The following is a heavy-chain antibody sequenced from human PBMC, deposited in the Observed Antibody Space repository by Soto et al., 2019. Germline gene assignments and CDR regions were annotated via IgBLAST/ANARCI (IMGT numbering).Heavy chain of an antibody. CDR2: INSGNGDT. D-gene: IGHD2-2*01. CDR1: GYSITSFTNYA. CDR3: ARGAAQIAVVPGAMSYYYFYMDV. V-gene: IGHV1-3*04. J-gene: IGHJ6*03. Sequence: QVHLEQSGAEVRKPGASVKVSCKASGYSITSFTNYAVLWVRQAPGQSLEWMGWINSGNGDTTYSQTFQGRVAVTWDTSATTAFMELSGLTFEDTAVYYCARGAAQIAVVPGAMSYYYFYMDVWGKGTTVTVS.